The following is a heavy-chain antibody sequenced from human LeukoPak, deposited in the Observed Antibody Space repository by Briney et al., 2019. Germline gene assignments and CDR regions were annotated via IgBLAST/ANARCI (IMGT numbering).Heavy chain of an antibody. J-gene: IGHJ4*02. CDR2: ISSSSSYI. V-gene: IGHV3-21*01. CDR3: AREPTKYCSSTSCYDD. CDR1: GFTFDDYA. D-gene: IGHD2-2*01. Sequence: GGSLRLSCAASGFTFDDYAMHWVRQAPGKGLEWVSSISSSSSYIYYADSVKGRFTISRDNAKNSLYLQMNSLRAEDTAVYYCAREPTKYCSSTSCYDDWGQGTLVTVSS.